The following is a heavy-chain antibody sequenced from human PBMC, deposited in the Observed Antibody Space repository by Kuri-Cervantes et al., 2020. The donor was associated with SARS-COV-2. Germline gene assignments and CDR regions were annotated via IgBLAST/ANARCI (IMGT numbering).Heavy chain of an antibody. V-gene: IGHV1-69*10. D-gene: IGHD2-21*02. CDR3: ARAGCGGDCYVRGLGGSDY. CDR1: GGTFSSYA. CDR2: IIPILGIA. J-gene: IGHJ4*02. Sequence: SVKVSCKASGGTFSSYAISWVRQAPGQGLEWMGGIIPILGIANYAQKFQGRVTITADKSTSTAYMELSSLRSEDTAVYYCARAGCGGDCYVRGLGGSDYWGQGNLVHVSS.